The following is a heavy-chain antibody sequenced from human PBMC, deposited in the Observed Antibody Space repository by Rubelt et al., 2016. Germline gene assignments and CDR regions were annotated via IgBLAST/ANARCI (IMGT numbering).Heavy chain of an antibody. CDR2: INHSGTT. D-gene: IGHD5-12*01. CDR1: GGSFSGYY. J-gene: IGHJ5*02. V-gene: IGHV4-34*01. CDR3: ARDRASGSLTAWFDP. Sequence: QVQLQQWGAGLLKPSETLSLTCAVYGGSFSGYYWSWIRQPPGKGLEWIGEINHSGTTNYNPSLKSRVTISVDTSKNQFSRGLTSGTAADTAVYYCARDRASGSLTAWFDPWGQGTLVTVSS.